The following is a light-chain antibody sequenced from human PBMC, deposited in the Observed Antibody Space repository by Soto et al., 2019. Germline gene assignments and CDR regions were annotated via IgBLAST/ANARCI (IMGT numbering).Light chain of an antibody. CDR3: QQYNSYSPT. V-gene: IGKV1-5*01. Sequence: DIQLTQPHYTLSASVGDSVTLTCRASQSISSWLAWYQQKPGKAPKLLIYDASSLESGVPSRFSGSGSGTEFTLTISSLQPDDFATYYCQQYNSYSPTFGQGTKVDI. CDR1: QSISSW. CDR2: DAS. J-gene: IGKJ1*01.